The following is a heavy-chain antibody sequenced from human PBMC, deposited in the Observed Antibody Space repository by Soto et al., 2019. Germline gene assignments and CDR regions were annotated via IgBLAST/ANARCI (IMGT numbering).Heavy chain of an antibody. D-gene: IGHD1-1*01. J-gene: IGHJ3*02. CDR2: MSHSGGT. V-gene: IGHV4-34*01. CDR3: ARVERGTATTVVDAFDI. Sequence: LEILSLTCAVYGGFVISGSYYWSWIRQPPGKGLEWIGEMSHSGGTRFNTSLKSRVTISVDTSKNQFSLKMSSVTAADTALYYCARVERGTATTVVDAFDIWGPGTMVTVSS. CDR1: GGFVISGSYY.